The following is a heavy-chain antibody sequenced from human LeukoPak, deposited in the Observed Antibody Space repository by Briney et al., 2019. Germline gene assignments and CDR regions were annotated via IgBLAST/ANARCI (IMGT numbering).Heavy chain of an antibody. CDR1: GFTFSSYA. D-gene: IGHD5-24*01. V-gene: IGHV3-30*04. CDR2: ISYDGSNK. CDR3: AKDRRWLQLLGRFDY. J-gene: IGHJ4*02. Sequence: PGRSLRLSCAASGFTFSSYAMHWVRQAPGKGLEWVAVISYDGSNKYYADSVKGRFTISRDNAKNSLYLQMNSLRAEDTALYYCAKDRRWLQLLGRFDYWGQGTLVTVSS.